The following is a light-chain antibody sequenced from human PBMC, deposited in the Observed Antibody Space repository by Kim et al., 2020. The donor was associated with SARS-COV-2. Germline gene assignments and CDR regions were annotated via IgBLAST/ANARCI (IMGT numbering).Light chain of an antibody. Sequence: DIQMTQSPSSLSASLGDRVTITCRASRDIAKSLAWYQHKPGKAPKVLLSAASRLESGVPSRFSGSGSGTDYTLTISSLQPEDFATYYCQQHFDTLQLTFGGGNKVDIK. CDR1: RDIAKS. J-gene: IGKJ4*01. CDR2: AAS. V-gene: IGKV1-NL1*01. CDR3: QQHFDTLQLT.